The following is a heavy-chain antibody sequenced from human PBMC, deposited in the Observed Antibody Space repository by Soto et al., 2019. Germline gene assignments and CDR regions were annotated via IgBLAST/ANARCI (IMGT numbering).Heavy chain of an antibody. CDR3: ARAGGRYCSSASCYLFDP. D-gene: IGHD2-2*01. V-gene: IGHV5-51*01. J-gene: IGHJ5*02. Sequence: HGESLKISCKPSGYTFTTYWIGWVRQMPGKGLEWMGIIYPGDSETRYSPSFQGQVIISADKSVSTAYLQWSSLKSSDTAIYYCARAGGRYCSSASCYLFDPWG. CDR2: IYPGDSET. CDR1: GYTFTTYW.